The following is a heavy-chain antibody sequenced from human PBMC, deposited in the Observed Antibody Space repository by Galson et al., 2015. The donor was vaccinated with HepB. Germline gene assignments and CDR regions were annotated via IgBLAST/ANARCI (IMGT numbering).Heavy chain of an antibody. CDR1: GYSFTSYG. CDR2: ISTFNANT. V-gene: IGHV1-18*01. CDR3: ARDQRDYYYGSGSYNAFEI. D-gene: IGHD3-10*01. Sequence: SGYSFTSYGISWVRQAPGQGPEWVGWISTFNANTNYAQRLQDRVTMTRDTSTNTVYMELRSLRSDDTAVYYCARDQRDYYYGSGSYNAFEIWGQGTVVAVSS. J-gene: IGHJ3*02.